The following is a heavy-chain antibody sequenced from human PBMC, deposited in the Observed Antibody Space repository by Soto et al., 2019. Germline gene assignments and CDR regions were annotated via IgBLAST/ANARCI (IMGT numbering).Heavy chain of an antibody. Sequence: QITLKESGPTLVKPTQTLTLTCTFSGFSLINSGVGVGWFRQPPGKAREWLALIYWDDDKRYSPSLKSRLTITYATSKIQVVLTRTYVESVDTTTYYCADTRGGYGDYDAFDIWRQETMVTVSS. CDR3: ADTRGGYGDYDAFDI. CDR2: IYWDDDK. D-gene: IGHD4-17*01. CDR1: GFSLINSGVG. J-gene: IGHJ3*02. V-gene: IGHV2-5*02.